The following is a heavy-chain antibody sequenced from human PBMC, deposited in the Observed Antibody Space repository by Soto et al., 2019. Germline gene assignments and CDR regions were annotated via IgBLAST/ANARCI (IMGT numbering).Heavy chain of an antibody. J-gene: IGHJ4*02. CDR1: GFTFSSYA. CDR3: AKLTTFGATSPFDY. CDR2: ISGSGGST. V-gene: IGHV3-23*01. Sequence: EVQLLESGGGLVQPGGSLRLSCAASGFTFSSYAMSWVRQAPGEGLEWVSAISGSGGSTYYADSVKGRFTISRDNSQNTLYLQMNSRRAEDTAVYYCAKLTTFGATSPFDYWGQGTLVTVSS. D-gene: IGHD5-12*01.